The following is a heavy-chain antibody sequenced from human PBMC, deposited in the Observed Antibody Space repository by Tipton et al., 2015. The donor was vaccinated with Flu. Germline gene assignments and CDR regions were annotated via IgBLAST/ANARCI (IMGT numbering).Heavy chain of an antibody. V-gene: IGHV4-4*07. CDR1: GGSMSSFY. D-gene: IGHD2-15*01. J-gene: IGHJ3*02. CDR3: AKHCSGGSCSHAFDI. CDR2: MYVSGST. Sequence: TLSLTCTVSGGSMSSFYWTWIRQPAGEGLEWIGRMYVSGSTKYNPSLKSRVTMSVDTSKNQFSLKLTSVTAADTAVYYCAKHCSGGSCSHAFDIWGQGTMVTVSS.